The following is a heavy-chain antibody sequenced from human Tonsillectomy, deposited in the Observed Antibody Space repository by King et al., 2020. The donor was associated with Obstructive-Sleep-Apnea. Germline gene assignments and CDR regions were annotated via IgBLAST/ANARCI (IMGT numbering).Heavy chain of an antibody. CDR2: INHSGST. D-gene: IGHD1-26*01. CDR3: ARVLGAAGPDYFFDY. J-gene: IGHJ4*02. CDR1: GGSFSAYY. V-gene: IGHV4-34*01. Sequence: VQLQQWGAGLLKPSETLSLTCAVYGGSFSAYYWGWIRQPPGKGLEWIGEINHSGSTNCNPSLKSIVTISVDTSRNQFSLKLHSVTAADTAVYYCARVLGAAGPDYFFDYWGQGTLVTVSS.